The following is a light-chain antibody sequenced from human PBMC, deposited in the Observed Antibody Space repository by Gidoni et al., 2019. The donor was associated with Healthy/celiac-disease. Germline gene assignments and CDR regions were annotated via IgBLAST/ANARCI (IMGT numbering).Light chain of an antibody. J-gene: IGKJ3*01. Sequence: IVLTPSPATLSLSPGERATLSCRASQSVSSYLAWYQQKPGQAPRLLIYDASNRATGIPARFSGSGSGTDFTLTISSREPEDFAVYYCQQRSNWLFTFGPGTKVDIK. CDR3: QQRSNWLFT. V-gene: IGKV3-11*01. CDR2: DAS. CDR1: QSVSSY.